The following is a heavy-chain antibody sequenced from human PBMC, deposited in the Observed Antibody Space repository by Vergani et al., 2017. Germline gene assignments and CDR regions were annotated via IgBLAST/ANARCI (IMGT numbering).Heavy chain of an antibody. J-gene: IGHJ6*02. Sequence: QVQLQESGPGLVKPSETLSLTCTVSGGSLSSYYWSWIRQPPGKGLEWIGYIYYSGSTNYNPSLNSRVTISVDTSKNQFSLKLSSVTAADTAVYYCARDSAHITMVRGVMNAHYYYYGMDVWGQGTTVTVSS. CDR3: ARDSAHITMVRGVMNAHYYYYGMDV. D-gene: IGHD3-10*01. CDR2: IYYSGST. CDR1: GGSLSSYY. V-gene: IGHV4-59*01.